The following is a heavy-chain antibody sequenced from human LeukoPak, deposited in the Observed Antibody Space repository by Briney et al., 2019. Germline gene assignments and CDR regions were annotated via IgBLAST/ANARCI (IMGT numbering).Heavy chain of an antibody. CDR1: GFTFSSYA. V-gene: IGHV3-23*01. Sequence: PGGSLRLSCAASGFTFSSYAMTWVRQAPGKGLEWVSPISGSGGSTYYADSVKGRFTISRDNSKNTLYLQMNSLRAEDTAVYYCAKPKAGYCSGGSCYYDYWGQGTLVTVSS. CDR2: ISGSGGST. J-gene: IGHJ4*02. D-gene: IGHD2-15*01. CDR3: AKPKAGYCSGGSCYYDY.